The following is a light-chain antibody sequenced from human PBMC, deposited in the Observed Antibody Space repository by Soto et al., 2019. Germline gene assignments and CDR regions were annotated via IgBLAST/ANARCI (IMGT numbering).Light chain of an antibody. V-gene: IGLV2-14*01. CDR3: SSYTSNSTWV. Sequence: SALTQPASVSGSPGQSITISCTGTSSDVGGYNYVSWYQQYPGKAPKFMIYEVSNRPSGVSNRFSGSKSGNTASLTISGLQAEDEADYYCSSYTSNSTWVFGGGTKVTVL. J-gene: IGLJ3*02. CDR2: EVS. CDR1: SSDVGGYNY.